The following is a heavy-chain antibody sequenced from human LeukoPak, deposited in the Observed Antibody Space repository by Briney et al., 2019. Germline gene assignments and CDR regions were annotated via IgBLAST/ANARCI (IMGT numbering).Heavy chain of an antibody. CDR2: ISGSGAST. CDR3: AKDLAESASSSFDD. J-gene: IGHJ4*02. V-gene: IGHV3-23*01. CDR1: GFTFNNYE. Sequence: PGGSLRLSCAASGFTFNNYEMNWARQATGKDLEWVSVISGSGASTYSADSVKGRFTISRDNSKNTLSLQMNNLRDEDTALYYCAKDLAESASSSFDDWGQGTLDIVSS. D-gene: IGHD1-26*01.